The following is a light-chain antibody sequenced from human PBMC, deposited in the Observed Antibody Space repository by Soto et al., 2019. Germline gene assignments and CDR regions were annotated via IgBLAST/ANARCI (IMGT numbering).Light chain of an antibody. V-gene: IGKV3-15*01. Sequence: IVLTQSPGTVSLSPGERATLSCRASQSIRSHLAWYQQKPGQAPRLLIYDASTRATGIPARFSGSGSGTEFTLTISSLQSEEFAVYYCQKYNNWPFTVGQGTRLEIK. CDR1: QSIRSH. CDR3: QKYNNWPFT. J-gene: IGKJ5*01. CDR2: DAS.